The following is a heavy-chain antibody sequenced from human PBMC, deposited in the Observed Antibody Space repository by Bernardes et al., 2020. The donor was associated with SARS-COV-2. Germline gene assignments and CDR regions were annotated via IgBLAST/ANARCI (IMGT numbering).Heavy chain of an antibody. CDR1: GFTFSSYA. CDR3: AKDVGGTYYYGSGTLLYYFDY. CDR2: ISGSGGST. Sequence: GGSLRLSCAASGFTFSSYAMSWVRQAPGKGLEWVSAISGSGGSTYYADSVKGRFTISRDNSKNTLYLQMNSLRAEDTAVYYCAKDVGGTYYYGSGTLLYYFDYWGQGTLVTVSS. D-gene: IGHD3-10*01. V-gene: IGHV3-23*01. J-gene: IGHJ4*02.